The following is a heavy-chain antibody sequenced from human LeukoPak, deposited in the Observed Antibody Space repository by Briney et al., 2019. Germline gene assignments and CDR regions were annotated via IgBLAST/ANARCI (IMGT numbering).Heavy chain of an antibody. J-gene: IGHJ4*02. Sequence: GGSLRLSCAVSGITLSNYGMSWVREAPGKGLEWVAGISDSGGSTNYADSVKGRFTISRDNPKNTLYLQMNSLRAEDTAVYFCAKRGVVIRVILVGFHKEAYYFDSWGQGALVTVSS. V-gene: IGHV3-23*01. CDR3: AKRGVVIRVILVGFHKEAYYFDS. D-gene: IGHD3-22*01. CDR2: ISDSGGST. CDR1: GITLSNYG.